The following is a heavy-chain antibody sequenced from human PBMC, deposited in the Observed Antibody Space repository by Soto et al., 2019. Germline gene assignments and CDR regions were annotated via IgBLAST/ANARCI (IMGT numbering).Heavy chain of an antibody. CDR1: GGTFSSYA. J-gene: IGHJ4*02. Sequence: ASVKVSCKASGGTFSSYAISWVRQAPGQGLEWMGGIIPIFGTANYAQKFQGRVTITADESTSTAYMELSSLRSEDTAVYYCARDVGYCSSTSCSPFDYWGQGTLVTVSS. D-gene: IGHD2-2*01. CDR3: ARDVGYCSSTSCSPFDY. V-gene: IGHV1-69*13. CDR2: IIPIFGTA.